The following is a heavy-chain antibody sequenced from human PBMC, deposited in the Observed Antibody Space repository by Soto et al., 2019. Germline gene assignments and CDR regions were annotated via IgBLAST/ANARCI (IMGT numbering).Heavy chain of an antibody. V-gene: IGHV4-31*03. Sequence: SETLSLTCTVSGGPISSGGYYWSWIRQHPGKGLEWIGYIYYSGSAYYNPSLKSRVTISVDTSKNQFSLKLSSVTAADTAVYYCARERYCSGGSCFDYGMDVWGQGTTVTVSS. CDR1: GGPISSGGYY. CDR2: IYYSGSA. J-gene: IGHJ6*02. CDR3: ARERYCSGGSCFDYGMDV. D-gene: IGHD2-15*01.